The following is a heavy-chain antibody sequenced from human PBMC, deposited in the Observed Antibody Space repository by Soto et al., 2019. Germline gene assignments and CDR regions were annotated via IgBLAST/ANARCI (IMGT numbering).Heavy chain of an antibody. CDR2: ISYDGSIK. J-gene: IGHJ6*02. CDR1: GFTFRGYG. V-gene: IGHV3-30*03. D-gene: IGHD3-3*01. Sequence: QPGGSLRLSCAASGFTFRGYGMHWVRQAPGRGLEWVALISYDGSIKYYADSVRGRFTISRDNSKNTLYLQMNSLRAEDTAVYYCARDFLYDFWSGYPDYYYGMDVWGQGTTVTVSS. CDR3: ARDFLYDFWSGYPDYYYGMDV.